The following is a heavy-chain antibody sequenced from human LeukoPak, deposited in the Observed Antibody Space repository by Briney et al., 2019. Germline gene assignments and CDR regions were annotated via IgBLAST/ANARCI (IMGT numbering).Heavy chain of an antibody. D-gene: IGHD4-11*01. CDR1: GFTFSSYG. CDR3: ARDLQRYYYGMDV. J-gene: IGHJ6*02. Sequence: PGGSLRLSCAASGFTFSSYGMHWVRQAPGKGLEWVAVIWYDGSNKYYADSVKGRFTISRDNSKNTLYLQMNSLRAEDTAVYYCARDLQRYYYGMDVWGQGTTVTVSS. CDR2: IWYDGSNK. V-gene: IGHV3-33*01.